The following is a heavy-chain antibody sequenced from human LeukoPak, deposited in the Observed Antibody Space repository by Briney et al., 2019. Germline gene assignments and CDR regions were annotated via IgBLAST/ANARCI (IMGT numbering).Heavy chain of an antibody. V-gene: IGHV3-74*01. CDR2: INPDGTII. CDR3: AKDLSWNTADR. D-gene: IGHD5-18*01. Sequence: GGSLRLSGVGPGFTYTDYWMHWFRQAPGKGPVWVSRINPDGTIIDYADSVKGRFSISRDNAKNLLYLQMNGLRADDTAVYYCAKDLSWNTADRWGQGILVTVSS. CDR1: GFTYTDYW. J-gene: IGHJ5*02.